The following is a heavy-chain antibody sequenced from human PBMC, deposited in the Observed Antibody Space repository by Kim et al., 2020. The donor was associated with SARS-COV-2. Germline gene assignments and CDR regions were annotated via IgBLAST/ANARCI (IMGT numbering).Heavy chain of an antibody. CDR3: ARVGNYYDSSGYYSDAFDI. CDR2: IYHSGST. V-gene: IGHV4-30-2*01. Sequence: SETLSLTCAVSGGSISSGGYSWSWIRQPPGKGLEWIGYIYHSGSTYYNPSLKSRVTISVDRSKNQFSLKLSSVTAADTAVYYCARVGNYYDSSGYYSDAFDIWGQGTMVTVSS. J-gene: IGHJ3*02. CDR1: GGSISSGGYS. D-gene: IGHD3-22*01.